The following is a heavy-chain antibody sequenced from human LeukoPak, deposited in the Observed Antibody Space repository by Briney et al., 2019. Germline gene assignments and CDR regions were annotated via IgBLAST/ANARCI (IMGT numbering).Heavy chain of an antibody. Sequence: GGSLRLSCAASGFTFSSYAMSWVRQAPGKGLEWVSAISGSGGSTYYADSVKGRFTISRDNSKNTLYPQMNSLRAEDTAVYYCAKAEGPGYSSSWYYFDYWGQGTLVTVSS. D-gene: IGHD6-13*01. V-gene: IGHV3-23*01. J-gene: IGHJ4*02. CDR2: ISGSGGST. CDR3: AKAEGPGYSSSWYYFDY. CDR1: GFTFSSYA.